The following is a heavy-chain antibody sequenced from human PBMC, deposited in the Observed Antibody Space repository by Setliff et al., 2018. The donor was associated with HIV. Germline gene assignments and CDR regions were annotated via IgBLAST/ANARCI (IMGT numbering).Heavy chain of an antibody. V-gene: IGHV3-74*01. CDR1: GFTFSSYW. J-gene: IGHJ6*02. D-gene: IGHD3-22*01. CDR2: INSDGSST. CDR3: ARDSSGYYDGYYYGMDV. Sequence: PGESLKISCAASGFTFSSYWMHWVRQAPGKGLVWVSRINSDGSSTSYADSVKGRFTISRDNAKNTLYLQMNSLRAEDTAVYYCARDSSGYYDGYYYGMDVWGQGTTVTVSS.